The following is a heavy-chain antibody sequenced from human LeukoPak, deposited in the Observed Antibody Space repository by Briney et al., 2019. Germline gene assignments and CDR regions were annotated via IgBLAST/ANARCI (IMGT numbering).Heavy chain of an antibody. V-gene: IGHV1-18*01. D-gene: IGHD3-22*01. J-gene: IGHJ4*02. CDR3: ARGIYYYYTSGHGAFDY. CDR1: GYTFTNYG. Sequence: ASVKVSCKTSGYTFTNYGISWVRQAPGQGLEWMGWISPYNGNTNYAQKFQGRVTLTPDTSTSTAHMELRSLRSDDTALYYCARGIYYYYTSGHGAFDYWGQGTLVTVSS. CDR2: ISPYNGNT.